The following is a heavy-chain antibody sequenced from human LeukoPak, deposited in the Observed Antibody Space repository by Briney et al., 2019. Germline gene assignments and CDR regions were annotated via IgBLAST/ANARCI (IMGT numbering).Heavy chain of an antibody. D-gene: IGHD1-26*01. CDR1: GYSFTSYW. CDR2: IYPGDSDT. CDR3: ARHLRSLDAFDI. Sequence: GEALKISCKGSGYSFTSYWIGWVRRMPGKGLEWMGIIYPGDSDTRYSPSFQGQVTISADKSISTAYLQWSCLKASDTAMYYCARHLRSLDAFDIWGQGTMVTVSS. J-gene: IGHJ3*02. V-gene: IGHV5-51*01.